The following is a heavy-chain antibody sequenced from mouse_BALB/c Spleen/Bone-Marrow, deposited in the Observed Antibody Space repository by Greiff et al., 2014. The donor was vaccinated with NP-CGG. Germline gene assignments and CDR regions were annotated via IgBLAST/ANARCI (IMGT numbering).Heavy chain of an antibody. J-gene: IGHJ2*01. V-gene: IGHV14-3*02. CDR3: ARYRLGTYFDY. D-gene: IGHD2-14*01. CDR1: GFNIKDTY. CDR2: VDPANGIT. Sequence: VQLQQSGAELVKPGASVKLSCTASGFNIKDTYMHWVKQRPEQGLEWIGRVDPANGITKYDPKFQGKATITADTSSNTAYLQLSSLTSEDTAVYYCARYRLGTYFDYWGQGTTLTVSS.